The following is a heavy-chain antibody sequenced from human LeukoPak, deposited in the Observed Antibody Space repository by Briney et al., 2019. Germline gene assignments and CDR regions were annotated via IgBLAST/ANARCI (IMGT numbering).Heavy chain of an antibody. D-gene: IGHD3-16*01. V-gene: IGHV4-61*02. CDR2: IYTSGST. Sequence: PSETLSLTCTVSGGSISSGSYYWSWIRQPAGKGLEWIGRIYTSGSTNYNPSLKSRVTISVDTSKNQFSLKLSSVSAADTAVYYFRREGIGGHWGQGTLVTVSS. J-gene: IGHJ4*02. CDR3: RREGIGGH. CDR1: GGSISSGSYY.